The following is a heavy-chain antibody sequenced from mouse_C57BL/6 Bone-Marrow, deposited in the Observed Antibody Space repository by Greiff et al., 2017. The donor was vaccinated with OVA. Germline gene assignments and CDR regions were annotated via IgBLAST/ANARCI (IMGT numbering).Heavy chain of an antibody. V-gene: IGHV5-17*01. J-gene: IGHJ4*01. CDR1: GFTFSGYG. Sequence: EVNVVESGGGLVKPGGSLKLSCAASGFTFSGYGMHWVRQAPEKGLEWVAYISSGSSTIYYADTVKGRFTISRDNAKNTLYLQMTSLRSEDTAMYYCATLRLEAMDYWGQGTSVTVSS. CDR2: ISSGSSTI. D-gene: IGHD2-12*01. CDR3: ATLRLEAMDY.